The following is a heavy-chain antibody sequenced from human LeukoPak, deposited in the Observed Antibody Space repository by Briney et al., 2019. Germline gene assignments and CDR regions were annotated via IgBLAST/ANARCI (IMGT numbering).Heavy chain of an antibody. Sequence: PGGSLRLSCAASVFRFSSYVMSWIHQAPRKGLEWVSAISGSGGSTYYADSVKGRFTISRDNSKNTLYLQMNSLRAEDTAVYYCAKVYHVFWSGYLDFWGQGTLVTVSS. CDR1: VFRFSSYV. CDR3: AKVYHVFWSGYLDF. V-gene: IGHV3-23*01. D-gene: IGHD3-3*01. J-gene: IGHJ4*02. CDR2: ISGSGGST.